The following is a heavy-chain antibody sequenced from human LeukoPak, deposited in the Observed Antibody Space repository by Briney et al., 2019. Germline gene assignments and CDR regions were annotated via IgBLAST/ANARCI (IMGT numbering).Heavy chain of an antibody. CDR3: TTDPSRHKYYGDGLN. Sequence: GGSLRLSCAASGFTFSNAWMSWVRQAPGKGLEWVGRIKSKTDGGTTDYAAPVKGRFTISRDDSKNTLYLQMNSLKTEDTAVYYCTTDPSRHKYYGDGLNWGQGTLVTVSS. CDR2: IKSKTDGGTT. V-gene: IGHV3-15*01. J-gene: IGHJ4*02. D-gene: IGHD4-17*01. CDR1: GFTFSNAW.